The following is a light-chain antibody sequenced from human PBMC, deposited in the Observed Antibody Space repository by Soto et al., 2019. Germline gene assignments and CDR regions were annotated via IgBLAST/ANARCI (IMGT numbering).Light chain of an antibody. CDR3: QQYGSSGT. CDR2: GAS. V-gene: IGKV3-20*01. J-gene: IGKJ1*01. CDR1: QSVSSSY. Sequence: IMLTQSPCTLSLSPGERATLSCRASQSVSSSYLAWYQQQPGQAPMRLIYGASSRAPGITDRFSGSGSGTXXTITISRLEPEDFAVYYCQQYGSSGTFGQGTKVDIK.